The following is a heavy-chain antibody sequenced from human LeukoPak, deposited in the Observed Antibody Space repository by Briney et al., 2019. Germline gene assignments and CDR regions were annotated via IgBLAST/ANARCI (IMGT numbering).Heavy chain of an antibody. CDR2: ISYDGNNK. Sequence: GGSLRLSCAASGFTFSSYGMHWVRQAPGKGLEWVAVISYDGNNKYYADSVKGRFTISRDNSKNTLYLQMNSLRAEDTAVYYRAKDQCRGGSCYPRPDYWGQGTLVTVSS. D-gene: IGHD2-15*01. V-gene: IGHV3-30*18. CDR3: AKDQCRGGSCYPRPDY. J-gene: IGHJ4*02. CDR1: GFTFSSYG.